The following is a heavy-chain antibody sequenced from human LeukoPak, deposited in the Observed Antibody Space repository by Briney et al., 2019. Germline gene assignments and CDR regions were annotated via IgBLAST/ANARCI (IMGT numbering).Heavy chain of an antibody. CDR3: ARDFYSSSVLTYWYFDL. D-gene: IGHD6-13*01. Sequence: GGSLRLSCAASGFTFSSYEMNWVRQAPGKGLEWVSYISSSGSTIYYADSVKGRFTISRDNAKNSLYLQMNSLRAEDTAVYYCARDFYSSSVLTYWYFDLWGRGTLVTVSS. CDR2: ISSSGSTI. J-gene: IGHJ2*01. V-gene: IGHV3-48*03. CDR1: GFTFSSYE.